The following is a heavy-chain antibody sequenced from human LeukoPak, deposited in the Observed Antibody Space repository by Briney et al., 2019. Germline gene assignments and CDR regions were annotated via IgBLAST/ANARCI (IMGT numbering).Heavy chain of an antibody. D-gene: IGHD5-24*01. Sequence: GGSLRLSCAAFGFTFSTHSMSWVRQAPGKRLEWVSSIISSSSHIYYADSMKGRFTVSRDNAKKSLFLQMNSLRAEDTAVYYCARDFRTQLDGYSPPYHFDYWGQGALVTVSS. CDR2: IISSSSHI. V-gene: IGHV3-21*01. CDR3: ARDFRTQLDGYSPPYHFDY. CDR1: GFTFSTHS. J-gene: IGHJ4*02.